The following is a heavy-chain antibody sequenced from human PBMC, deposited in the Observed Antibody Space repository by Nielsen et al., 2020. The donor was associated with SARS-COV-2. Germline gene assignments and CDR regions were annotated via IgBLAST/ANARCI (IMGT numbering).Heavy chain of an antibody. CDR1: GYSFSRYP. CDR2: IDTNIGKP. D-gene: IGHD3-10*01. CDR3: ARENSGPGGTASYGMDV. Sequence: ALVKVSCKASGYSFSRYPMNWVRQAPGQGLEWMGWIDTNIGKPTPAQGFTGRFVFSSDTSVSTASLQISTLRAEDTAVYYCARENSGPGGTASYGMDVWGQGTTVTVSS. V-gene: IGHV7-4-1*02. J-gene: IGHJ6*02.